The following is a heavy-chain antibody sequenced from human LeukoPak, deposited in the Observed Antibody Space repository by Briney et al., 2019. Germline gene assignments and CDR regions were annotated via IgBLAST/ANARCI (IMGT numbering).Heavy chain of an antibody. D-gene: IGHD4-17*01. V-gene: IGHV4-34*01. J-gene: IGHJ4*02. CDR3: ASGSSDYGDYAIDY. CDR2: INHSGST. CDR1: GGSFSGYY. Sequence: SETLSLTCAVYGGSFSGYYWSWIRQPPGKGLEWIGEINHSGSTNYNPSLKSRVTISVGTSKNQFSLKLSSVTAADTAVYYCASGSSDYGDYAIDYWGQGTLVTVSS.